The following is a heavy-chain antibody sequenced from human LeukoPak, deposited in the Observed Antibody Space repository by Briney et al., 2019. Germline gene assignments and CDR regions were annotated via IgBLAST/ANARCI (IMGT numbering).Heavy chain of an antibody. CDR2: ISTSGGTT. D-gene: IGHD3-22*01. CDR1: GFSFSGYD. CDR3: AKEESYYYDSSGYPTPGHFDY. J-gene: IGHJ4*02. V-gene: IGHV3-23*01. Sequence: PGGSLRLSCAASGFSFSGYDMSWVRQAPGKGLEWVSAISTSGGTTYYADSVKGRFTISRDNSKNTLYLQMNSLRAEDTALYYCAKEESYYYDSSGYPTPGHFDYWGQGTLVTVSS.